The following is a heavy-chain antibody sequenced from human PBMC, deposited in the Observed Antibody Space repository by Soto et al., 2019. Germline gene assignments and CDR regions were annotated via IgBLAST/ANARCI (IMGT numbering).Heavy chain of an antibody. CDR1: GFTFSTNA. CDR3: AKVGYDTYGYYLRSLDY. V-gene: IGHV3-23*01. Sequence: GGSLRLSCAASGFTFSTNAMSWVRQAPGMGLEFVSLISGSGNTIYYADSVKGRFTISRDNSKNTVSLQMNSLRAEDMAVYYCAKVGYDTYGYYLRSLDYWGQGTLVTVSS. D-gene: IGHD3-3*01. CDR2: ISGSGNTI. J-gene: IGHJ4*02.